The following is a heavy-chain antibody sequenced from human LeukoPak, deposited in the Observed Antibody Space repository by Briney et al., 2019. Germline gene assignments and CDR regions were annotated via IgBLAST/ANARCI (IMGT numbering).Heavy chain of an antibody. D-gene: IGHD5-18*01. CDR1: GGSITSSNYQ. J-gene: IGHJ6*03. CDR2: ISYSGST. CDR3: ARTTEGGYTYDSFYYYYMDV. Sequence: PSETLSLTCTVSGGSITSSNYQWGWIRQPPGKGLEWIGSISYSGSTYFNLSLKSRVMISVDTSSNQISLKLSSVTAADTAVYYCARTTEGGYTYDSFYYYYMDVWGKGTTVTISS. V-gene: IGHV4-39*07.